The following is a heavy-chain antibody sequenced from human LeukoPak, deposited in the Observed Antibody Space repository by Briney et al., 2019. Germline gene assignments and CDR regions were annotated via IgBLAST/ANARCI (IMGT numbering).Heavy chain of an antibody. V-gene: IGHV3-74*01. CDR2: ISPDGSTT. Sequence: GGSLRLSCAGSGFAFSNYWMHWVRQVPGKGLVWVSRISPDGSTTLYADSVKGRFTISRDNAKNTLYLQMSNLRAEDTAVYYCAREDSSGCYGDWGQGTLATVSS. CDR1: GFAFSNYW. CDR3: AREDSSGCYGD. J-gene: IGHJ4*02. D-gene: IGHD3-22*01.